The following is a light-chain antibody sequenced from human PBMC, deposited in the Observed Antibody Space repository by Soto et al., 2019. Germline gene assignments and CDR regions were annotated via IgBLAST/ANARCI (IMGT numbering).Light chain of an antibody. J-gene: IGLJ1*01. CDR3: SSYKSSSTSDV. CDR1: SSDVGGYNY. Sequence: QSVLTQPASVSGSPGQSITISCTGTSSDVGGYNYVSWYQQHPGKAPKLMIYEVSNRPSGVYNRFSGSKSGNTASLTISGLQDEDEADYYCSSYKSSSTSDVFGNGTKVTVL. CDR2: EVS. V-gene: IGLV2-14*01.